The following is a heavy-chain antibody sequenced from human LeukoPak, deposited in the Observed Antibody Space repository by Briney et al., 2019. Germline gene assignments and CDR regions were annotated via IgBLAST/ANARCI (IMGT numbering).Heavy chain of an antibody. CDR3: TTESGYTTARQRGFDS. V-gene: IGHV3-15*01. CDR2: IKSKSSGGTI. CDR1: GFDFSFTW. Sequence: GGSLRLSCAASGFDFSFTWMSWVRQAPGKGLELVGRIKSKSSGGTIDYAAPVRGRFTISRDDTENMVFLQMSSLKTEDTAVYYCTTESGYTTARQRGFDSWGQGILVTVSS. D-gene: IGHD5-12*01. J-gene: IGHJ4*02.